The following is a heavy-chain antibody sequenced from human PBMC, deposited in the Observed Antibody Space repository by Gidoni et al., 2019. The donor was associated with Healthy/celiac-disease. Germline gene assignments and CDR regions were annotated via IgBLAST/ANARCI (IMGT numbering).Heavy chain of an antibody. J-gene: IGHJ6*02. CDR2: ISYDGSNK. Sequence: QVQLVESGGGLVQPGRSLRLACAASGFTFSSYGMHLVRQAPGKGLECVAVISYDGSNKYYADYVKGRFTNSRDNSKTTLYLQMNSLRAEDTAVYYCAKDRGTADLDFYYGMDVWGQGTTVTVSS. D-gene: IGHD3-10*01. CDR3: AKDRGTADLDFYYGMDV. V-gene: IGHV3-30*18. CDR1: GFTFSSYG.